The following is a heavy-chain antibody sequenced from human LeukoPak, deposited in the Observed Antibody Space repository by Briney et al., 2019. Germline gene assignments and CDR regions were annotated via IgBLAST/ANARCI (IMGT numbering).Heavy chain of an antibody. J-gene: IGHJ6*03. CDR3: ARGGGPGYSYDDGDYYYYYMDV. Sequence: PGGSLRLSCAASGFTFSSYSMNWVRQAPGKGLEWVSSISSSSSYIYYADSVKGRFTISRDNAKNSLYLQMNSLRAEDTAVYYCARGGGPGYSYDDGDYYYYYMDVWGKGTTVTVSS. CDR2: ISSSSSYI. V-gene: IGHV3-21*01. D-gene: IGHD5-18*01. CDR1: GFTFSSYS.